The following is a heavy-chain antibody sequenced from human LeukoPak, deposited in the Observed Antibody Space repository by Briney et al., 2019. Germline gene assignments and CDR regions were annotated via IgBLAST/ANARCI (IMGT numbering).Heavy chain of an antibody. CDR1: GASINSHF. CDR2: IYYTGSS. V-gene: IGHV4-59*08. J-gene: IGHJ4*02. Sequence: SVTLSLTCTVSGASINSHFWSSIRQPPGKGLEWVGSIYYTGSSNYNPSLESRVTISVDTSKNQFSLKLSSVTAADTAVYYCARGRYYFDYWGQGTLVTVSS. CDR3: ARGRYYFDY.